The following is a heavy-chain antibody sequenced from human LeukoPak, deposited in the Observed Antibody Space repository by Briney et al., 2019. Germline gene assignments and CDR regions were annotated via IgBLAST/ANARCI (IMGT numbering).Heavy chain of an antibody. CDR2: IYSGGTT. D-gene: IGHD3-16*01. J-gene: IGHJ3*02. CDR3: ARYNYGYGYDFDI. CDR1: GFTVSSNY. V-gene: IGHV3-66*02. Sequence: GGSLRLSCAASGFTVSSNYMSWVRQAPGQGLEWVSVIYSGGTTYYADSVKGRFTISRDNSKNTLYLQMHSLRAEDTAVYYCARYNYGYGYDFDIWGQGTMVTVSS.